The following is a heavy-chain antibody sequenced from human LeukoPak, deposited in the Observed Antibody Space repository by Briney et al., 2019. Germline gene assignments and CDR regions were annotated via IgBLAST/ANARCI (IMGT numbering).Heavy chain of an antibody. CDR3: AKEDFVVGGNTYYYYYMDV. V-gene: IGHV4-4*07. CDR2: IYSSGTT. D-gene: IGHD2-21*01. J-gene: IGHJ6*03. CDR1: GGSISSYS. Sequence: SETLSLTCTVSGGSISSYSWSWIRQPAGKGLEWIGRIYSSGTTNYNSSLESRVTMSVDTSKNQSSLKLSSVTAADTAVYYCAKEDFVVGGNTYYYYYMDVWGKGTTVIVSS.